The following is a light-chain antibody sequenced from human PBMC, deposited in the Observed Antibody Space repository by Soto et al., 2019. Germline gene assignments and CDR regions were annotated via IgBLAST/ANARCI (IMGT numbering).Light chain of an antibody. Sequence: DIQMTQTHSTLSASVGDRVTITCRASQSISNWLAWYQQKPGKAPKLLIYKASNLESGVPSRFSGSGSGTDFTLTISSLQPDDFATYYCQQYESYSPLTFGGGTYV. V-gene: IGKV1-5*03. CDR3: QQYESYSPLT. CDR2: KAS. CDR1: QSISNW. J-gene: IGKJ4*01.